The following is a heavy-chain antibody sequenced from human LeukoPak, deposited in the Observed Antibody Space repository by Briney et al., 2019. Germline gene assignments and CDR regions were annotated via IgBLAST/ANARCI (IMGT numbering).Heavy chain of an antibody. Sequence: SETLSLTCTVSGGSISSYYWSWIRQPAGKGLEWIGRIYTSGSTNYNPSLKSRVTMSVDTSKNQFSLKLSSVTAADTAVYYCARSPVDVAAAGYYYYYYMDVWGKGTTVTVSS. CDR2: IYTSGST. CDR3: ARSPVDVAAAGYYYYYYMDV. V-gene: IGHV4-4*07. D-gene: IGHD6-13*01. CDR1: GGSISSYY. J-gene: IGHJ6*03.